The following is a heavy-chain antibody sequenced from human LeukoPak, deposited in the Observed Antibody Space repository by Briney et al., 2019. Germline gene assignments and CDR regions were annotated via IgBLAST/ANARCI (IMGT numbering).Heavy chain of an antibody. CDR3: ARDTTVSYGMDV. J-gene: IGHJ6*02. Sequence: GGSLRLSCAASGFTFSSYAMSWVRQAPGKGLEWVSAISGSGGSTYYADSVKGRFTISRDNSKNTLYLQVNSLRAEDTAVYYCARDTTVSYGMDVWGQGTTVTVSS. V-gene: IGHV3-23*01. D-gene: IGHD4-17*01. CDR1: GFTFSSYA. CDR2: ISGSGGST.